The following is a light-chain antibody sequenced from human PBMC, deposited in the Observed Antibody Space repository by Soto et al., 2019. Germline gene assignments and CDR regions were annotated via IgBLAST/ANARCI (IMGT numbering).Light chain of an antibody. Sequence: ETVMTQSPATLSVSPGERGTLSCRASQSVSSNLAWYQQKPGQTPRPLIYGASTRATGIPARFSGSGSGTEFALTISSLQSEDFAVYFCQQYNDWPWTFGQGTKVEIK. CDR3: QQYNDWPWT. CDR2: GAS. CDR1: QSVSSN. J-gene: IGKJ1*01. V-gene: IGKV3-15*01.